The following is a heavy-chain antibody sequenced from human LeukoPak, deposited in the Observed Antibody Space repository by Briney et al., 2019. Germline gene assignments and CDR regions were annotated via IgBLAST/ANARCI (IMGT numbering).Heavy chain of an antibody. CDR1: GYTFTTHD. J-gene: IGHJ4*02. CDR2: MSPNSGDT. Sequence: ASVKVSCKASGYTFTTHDINWVRQATGQGLEWLGWMSPNSGDTGYAQKFQGRVTMTSDSSISTAYMELSSLRSEDTAVYYCATLVRFNYYDSSGYYYWGQGTLVTVSS. D-gene: IGHD3-22*01. V-gene: IGHV1-8*01. CDR3: ATLVRFNYYDSSGYYY.